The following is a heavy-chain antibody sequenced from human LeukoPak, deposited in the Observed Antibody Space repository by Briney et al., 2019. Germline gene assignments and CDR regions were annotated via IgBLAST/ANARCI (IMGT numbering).Heavy chain of an antibody. CDR2: MSAYNGNT. CDR1: GYTFRSDY. J-gene: IGHJ4*02. V-gene: IGHV1-18*04. Sequence: GASVNVSCAASGYTFRSDYMHWVRQSPGQGREWMGWMSAYNGNTNYAQTLQGRVTMTTDTSTTTAYMELRSLRSDDTAVYYWARRGAKQRYCSGGSCYSEDYWGQGTLVTVSS. CDR3: ARRGAKQRYCSGGSCYSEDY. D-gene: IGHD2-15*01.